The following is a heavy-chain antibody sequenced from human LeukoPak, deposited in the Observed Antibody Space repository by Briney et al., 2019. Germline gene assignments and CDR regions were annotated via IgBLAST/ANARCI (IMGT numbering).Heavy chain of an antibody. CDR1: GXTFSSYV. D-gene: IGHD3-10*01. J-gene: IGHJ3*02. CDR3: AKGPSGSYYGFDM. Sequence: GGSLRLSCAASGXTFSSYVVSWVRQAPGKGLEWVSAISGSGGSTYFPDSVKGRFTISRDNSKNTLHLQMNSLRAEDTALYYCAKGPSGSYYGFDMWGQGTMVTVSS. V-gene: IGHV3-23*01. CDR2: ISGSGGST.